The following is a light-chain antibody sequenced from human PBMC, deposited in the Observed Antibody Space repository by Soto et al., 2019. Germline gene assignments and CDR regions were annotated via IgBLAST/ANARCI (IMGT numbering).Light chain of an antibody. CDR3: QQYGSSPGT. CDR2: GAS. Sequence: EVVLTQSPGTLSLSPGERATLSCRASQSVSATYIAWYQQKSGQAPRLLLYGASSRATGIPDRFSGSGSGTDFALTISRVEPQDIAVYFCQQYGSSPGTFGQGTKVDIK. V-gene: IGKV3-20*01. J-gene: IGKJ1*01. CDR1: QSVSATY.